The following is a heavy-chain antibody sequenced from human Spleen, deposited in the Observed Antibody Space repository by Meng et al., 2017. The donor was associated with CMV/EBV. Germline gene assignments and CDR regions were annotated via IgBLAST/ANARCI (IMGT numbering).Heavy chain of an antibody. D-gene: IGHD3-3*01. CDR2: IYYSGST. CDR1: GGSVSSGSYY. J-gene: IGHJ6*02. CDR3: ARARFGVVSYYYYYGMDV. Sequence: SETLSLTCTVSGGSVSSGSYYWSWIRQPPGKGLEWIGYIYYSGSTNYNPSLKSRVTISVDTSKNQFSLKLSSVTAADTAVYYCARARFGVVSYYYYYGMDVWGQGTTVTVSS. V-gene: IGHV4-61*01.